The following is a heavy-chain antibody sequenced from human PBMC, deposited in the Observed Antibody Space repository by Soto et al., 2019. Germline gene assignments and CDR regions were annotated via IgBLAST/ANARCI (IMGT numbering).Heavy chain of an antibody. Sequence: EVQLVESGGGLGKPGGSLRLSCAASGLIFSDVWMTWVRQAPGKGLEWVGRIKTKPDDGTIDYAAPVRGRFTISRDDSKNTLYLQMTSLTPDDSGVYYCTTSNLGVDFWGPGTLVTVSS. D-gene: IGHD1-1*01. V-gene: IGHV3-15*01. CDR3: TTSNLGVDF. CDR2: IKTKPDDGTI. CDR1: GLIFSDVW. J-gene: IGHJ4*02.